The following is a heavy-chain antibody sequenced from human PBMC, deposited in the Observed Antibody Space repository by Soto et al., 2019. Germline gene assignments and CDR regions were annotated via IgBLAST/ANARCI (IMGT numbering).Heavy chain of an antibody. CDR3: TTVKEPLELIGMAV. CDR2: IKSKTGGGTT. J-gene: IGHJ6*02. V-gene: IGHV3-15*07. Sequence: GGSLRHSWAASGFTLSNACMNWVRQTPGKGLEWVGRIKSKTGGGTTDYAAPVKGRFTISREDSKNTLYLQMNSLKTEDTAVYYCTTVKEPLELIGMAVWGQATTVTVSS. D-gene: IGHD1-7*01. CDR1: GFTLSNAC.